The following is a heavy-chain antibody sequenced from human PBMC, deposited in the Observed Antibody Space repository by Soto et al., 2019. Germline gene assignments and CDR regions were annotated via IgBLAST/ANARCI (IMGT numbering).Heavy chain of an antibody. CDR2: IKSKIDGGTT. CDR3: TIALKLARYLDWLFMGAPRFYYYGMDV. D-gene: IGHD3-9*01. J-gene: IGHJ6*02. Sequence: EVQLVESGGGLIKPGGSLRLSCAASGFTFSNAWMTWVRQAPGKGLEWVGRIKSKIDGGTTDYAAPVKGRFTISSDDSKNTLYLQMNSLKTEATGVYSCTIALKLARYLDWLFMGAPRFYYYGMDVWGQGTTVTVSS. CDR1: GFTFSNAW. V-gene: IGHV3-15*07.